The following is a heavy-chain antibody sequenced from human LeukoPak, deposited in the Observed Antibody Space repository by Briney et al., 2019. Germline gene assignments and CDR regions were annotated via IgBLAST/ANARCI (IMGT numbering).Heavy chain of an antibody. D-gene: IGHD3-22*01. CDR1: GYTFTRYF. J-gene: IGHJ5*02. CDR2: INPNSGGT. CDR3: AVSYYDISGVYYGWFDP. V-gene: IGHV1-2*02. Sequence: GASLKVSCKASGYTFTRYFMHWVRQAPGQGLEWMGWINPNSGGTNYAQKFQCRVTMTRHTSLRTAYLHLSRLRSDDTAVYYCAVSYYDISGVYYGWFDPGGQGSLVTVSS.